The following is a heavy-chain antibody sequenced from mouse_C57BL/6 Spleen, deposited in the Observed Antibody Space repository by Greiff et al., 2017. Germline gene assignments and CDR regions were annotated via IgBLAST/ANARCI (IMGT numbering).Heavy chain of an antibody. CDR2: IYPRSGNT. Sequence: QVQLQQSGAELARPGASVKLSCKASGYTFTSYGISWVKQRTGQGLEWIGEIYPRSGNTYYNEKFKGKATLTADKYSSTAYMELRSLTSEDSAVYFCAREGLEQYYFDYWGQGTTLTVSS. J-gene: IGHJ2*01. CDR1: GYTFTSYG. D-gene: IGHD3-3*01. V-gene: IGHV1-81*01. CDR3: AREGLEQYYFDY.